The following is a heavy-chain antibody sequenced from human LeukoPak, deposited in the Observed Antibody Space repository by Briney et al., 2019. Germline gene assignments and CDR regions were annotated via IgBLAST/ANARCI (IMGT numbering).Heavy chain of an antibody. CDR1: GGSISSYY. J-gene: IGHJ3*02. Sequence: PSETLSLTCTVSGGSISSYYWSWIRQPAGKGLEWIGRIYTSGSTNYNPSLKSRVTISVDTSKNQFSLKLSSVTAADTAVYYCAREVGPWELRSADAFDIWGQGTMVTVSS. V-gene: IGHV4-4*07. D-gene: IGHD1-26*01. CDR2: IYTSGST. CDR3: AREVGPWELRSADAFDI.